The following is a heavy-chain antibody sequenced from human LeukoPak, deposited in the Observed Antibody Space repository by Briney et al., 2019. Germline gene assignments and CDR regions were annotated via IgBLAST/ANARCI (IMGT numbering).Heavy chain of an antibody. V-gene: IGHV3-30*18. D-gene: IGHD2-2*01. J-gene: IGHJ4*02. CDR3: AKSGIYCSSTSCYYFDY. CDR2: ISYDGSNK. Sequence: GGSLRLSCAASGFTFSSYGMHWVRQAPGKGLEWVAVISYDGSNKYYADSVKGRFTISRDNSKNTLYLQMNSLRAEDTAVYYCAKSGIYCSSTSCYYFDYWGQGTLVTVSS. CDR1: GFTFSSYG.